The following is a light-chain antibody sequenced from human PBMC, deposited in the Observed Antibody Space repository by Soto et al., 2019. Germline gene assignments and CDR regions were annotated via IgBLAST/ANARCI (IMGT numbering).Light chain of an antibody. Sequence: AIRLTQSPSSFSSSTGDRVTITCRASQGISSYLAWYQQKPWTPPKRLIYAASTLQSGVPSRFSGSGSGTDFTLTISCLQSEDFATYYCQQYYSYPRTFGQGTKVEIK. V-gene: IGKV1-8*01. CDR1: QGISSY. CDR2: AAS. J-gene: IGKJ1*01. CDR3: QQYYSYPRT.